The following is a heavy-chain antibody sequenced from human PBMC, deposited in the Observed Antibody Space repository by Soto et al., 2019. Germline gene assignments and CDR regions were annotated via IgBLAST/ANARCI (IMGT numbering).Heavy chain of an antibody. Sequence: QVQLQESGPGLVKPSQTLSLTCTVSGGSISNGDYYWNWLRQHPGKGLEWIGYINYRGSTFYNPSFKSRIIISVEKSKDQFSLKLSAVTAADTDVYYCARDAPETAPYWGQGTRVTVCS. CDR2: INYRGST. D-gene: IGHD2-2*01. J-gene: IGHJ4*02. V-gene: IGHV4-31*03. CDR1: GGSISNGDYY. CDR3: ARDAPETAPY.